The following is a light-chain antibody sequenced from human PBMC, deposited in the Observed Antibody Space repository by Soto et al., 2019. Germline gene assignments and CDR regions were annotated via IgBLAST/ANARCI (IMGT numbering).Light chain of an antibody. CDR1: QSIASN. CDR3: QQSNIWLFT. Sequence: MTQSAATLSVSTGERATLTCRASQSIASNLAWYQQKPGQAPRLLIYGASTRATGITDRFSGSGSGTGFTLTISSLQSEDFAVYYCQQSNIWLFTFGP. CDR2: GAS. V-gene: IGKV3-15*01. J-gene: IGKJ3*01.